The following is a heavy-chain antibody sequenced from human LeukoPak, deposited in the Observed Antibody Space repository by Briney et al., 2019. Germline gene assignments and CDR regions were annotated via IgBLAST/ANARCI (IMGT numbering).Heavy chain of an antibody. CDR1: AASISSSFNY. CDR3: ARMSRYSASWYVNY. CDR2: ISTSGTT. J-gene: IGHJ4*02. D-gene: IGHD1-26*01. V-gene: IGHV4-61*09. Sequence: SETLSLTCTVSAASISSSFNYWTWIRQPAGKGLEWIGHISTSGTTNYNPSLQSRVTMSVDTSKNQFSVTLNSVTAADTAVYYCARMSRYSASWYVNYWGQGTRVTVSS.